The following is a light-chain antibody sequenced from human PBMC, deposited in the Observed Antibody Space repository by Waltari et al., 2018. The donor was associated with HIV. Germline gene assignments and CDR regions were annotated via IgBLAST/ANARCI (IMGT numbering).Light chain of an antibody. V-gene: IGLV1-40*01. Sequence: QSVLTQPPSVSAAPGQRVTISCTGSSSNIGAGYDVPWYQQLPGTAPKLLIYGNSNRPSGVPDQFSGSKSGTSASLAITGLQAEDEADYYCQSYDSSLSVVVFGGGTKLTVL. CDR1: SSNIGAGYD. J-gene: IGLJ2*01. CDR2: GNS. CDR3: QSYDSSLSVVV.